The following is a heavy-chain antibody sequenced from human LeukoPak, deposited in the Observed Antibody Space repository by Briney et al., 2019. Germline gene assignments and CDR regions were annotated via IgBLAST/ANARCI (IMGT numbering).Heavy chain of an antibody. Sequence: SETLSLTCAVSGYSISSGYYWGWIRQPPGKGLEWIGSIFHSGSTYYNPSLKRRVTISVDTSKNQFSLKLSSVIAADPAVYYCARRDYGSGSYYPSDDYWGQGTLVTVSS. V-gene: IGHV4-38-2*01. CDR2: IFHSGST. D-gene: IGHD3-10*01. CDR1: GYSISSGYY. CDR3: ARRDYGSGSYYPSDDY. J-gene: IGHJ4*02.